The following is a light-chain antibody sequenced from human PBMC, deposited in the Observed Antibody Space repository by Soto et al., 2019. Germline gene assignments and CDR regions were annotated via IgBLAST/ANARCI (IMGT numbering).Light chain of an antibody. V-gene: IGLV2-14*01. Sequence: QSVLTQPASVSGSPGQSITISCTGTSSDVGDYNYVSRYKQLPGKAPKVMIYEVSNRPSGVSNRFSGSKSGITASLTISGLQAEDEADYYCSSYTSSRTYVFGTGTNVT. CDR3: SSYTSSRTYV. J-gene: IGLJ1*01. CDR1: SSDVGDYNY. CDR2: EVS.